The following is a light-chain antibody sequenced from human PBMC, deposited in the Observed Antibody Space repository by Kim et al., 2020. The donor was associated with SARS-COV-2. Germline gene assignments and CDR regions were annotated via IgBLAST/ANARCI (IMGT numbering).Light chain of an antibody. Sequence: GQSITFSCTGTSRDIGGYNHVSWYQQYPGKAPKLIIYDVNEWPSGLSNRFSGSKSGNTASLIISGLQAEDEADYYCSSYTSSFTWVFGGGTQLTVL. CDR3: SSYTSSFTWV. J-gene: IGLJ3*02. CDR1: SRDIGGYNH. V-gene: IGLV2-14*03. CDR2: DVN.